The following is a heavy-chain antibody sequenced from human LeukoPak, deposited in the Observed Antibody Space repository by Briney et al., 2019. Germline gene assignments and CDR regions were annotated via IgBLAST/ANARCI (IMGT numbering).Heavy chain of an antibody. CDR1: GFTFSSYW. D-gene: IGHD4-11*01. CDR3: ARRPFRVTTYYYYYMDV. V-gene: IGHV3-7*01. J-gene: IGHJ6*03. CDR2: IKQDGSEK. Sequence: GGSLRLSCAASGFTFSSYWMSWVRQAPGKGLEWVANIKQDGSEKYYVDSVKGRFTISRDNAKNSLYLQMNSLRAEDTAVYYCARRPFRVTTYYYYYMDVWGKGTTVTVSS.